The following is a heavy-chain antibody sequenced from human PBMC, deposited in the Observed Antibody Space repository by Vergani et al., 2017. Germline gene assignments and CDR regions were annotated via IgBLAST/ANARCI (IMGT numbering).Heavy chain of an antibody. V-gene: IGHV3-30*18. CDR2: ISYDGSNK. J-gene: IGHJ4*02. D-gene: IGHD1-14*01. CDR1: GFTFSNAW. Sequence: VQLVESGGGLVKPGGSLRLSCAASGFTFSNAWMSWVRQAPGKGLEWVAVISYDGSNKYYADSVKGRFTISRDNSKNTLYLQMNSLRAEDTAVYYCAKGTGPEGVILFDYWGQGTLVTVSS. CDR3: AKGTGPEGVILFDY.